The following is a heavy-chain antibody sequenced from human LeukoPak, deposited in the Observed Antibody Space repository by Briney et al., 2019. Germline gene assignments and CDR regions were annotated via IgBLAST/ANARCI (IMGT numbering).Heavy chain of an antibody. CDR3: AREGYSSGWSHFDY. D-gene: IGHD6-19*01. V-gene: IGHV1-18*01. Sequence: GASVKVSCKASGYTFNNYGISWVRQAPGQGLEWMGWISAYSGNTNYALKFQGRVTLTTDTSTSTAYMELSSLRSEDTAVYYCAREGYSSGWSHFDYWGQGTLVTVSS. CDR2: ISAYSGNT. CDR1: GYTFNNYG. J-gene: IGHJ4*02.